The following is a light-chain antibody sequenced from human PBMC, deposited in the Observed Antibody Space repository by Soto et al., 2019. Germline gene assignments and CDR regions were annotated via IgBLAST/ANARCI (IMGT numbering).Light chain of an antibody. V-gene: IGLV1-44*01. CDR3: AAWDDSLNGFFV. CDR2: ANN. J-gene: IGLJ1*01. Sequence: QSVLTQPPSVSGTPGQRVTISCSGSTSNIGRSSVNWYQQLPGTAPIRLIYANNHRPSGVPDRFSASKSGTSASLAISGLLSEDEADYYCAAWDDSLNGFFVFGTGTKVTVL. CDR1: TSNIGRSS.